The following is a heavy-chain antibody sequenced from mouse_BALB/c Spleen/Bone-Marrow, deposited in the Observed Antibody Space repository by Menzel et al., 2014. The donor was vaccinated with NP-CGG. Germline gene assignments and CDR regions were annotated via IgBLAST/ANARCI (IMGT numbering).Heavy chain of an antibody. CDR1: GYTFSSYY. Sequence: QVQLKQSGAELVKPGASVKLSCKASGYTFSSYYMYWVKQRPGQGLEWIGEINPSNGGTKFNEKFKSKATLTVDKSSSTAYMQLSSLISEDSAVYYCTRSNYGYWYFDVWGAGTTVTVSS. CDR2: INPSNGGT. D-gene: IGHD1-1*01. CDR3: TRSNYGYWYFDV. J-gene: IGHJ1*01. V-gene: IGHV1S81*02.